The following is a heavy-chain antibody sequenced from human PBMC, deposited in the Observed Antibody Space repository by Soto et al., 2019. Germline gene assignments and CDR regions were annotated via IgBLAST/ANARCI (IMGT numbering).Heavy chain of an antibody. D-gene: IGHD5-12*01. CDR2: ILNDGTTT. Sequence: RWILQAPRKVLMMISRILNDGTTTNYTDSVKRRFTVSRNNAKKTMSLQMNNLRAEHTALYPSGSRRGGSAHGLDHWGQGILVTVPS. J-gene: IGHJ4*02. CDR3: GSRRGGSAHGLDH. V-gene: IGHV3-74*01.